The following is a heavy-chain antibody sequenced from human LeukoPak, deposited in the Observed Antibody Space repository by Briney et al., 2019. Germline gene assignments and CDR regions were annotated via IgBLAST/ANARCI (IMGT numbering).Heavy chain of an antibody. CDR1: GLIVTSNY. CDR3: ARDPAIQIWLSAYYFDY. Sequence: PGGSLRLSCAGSGLIVTSNYMTWVRQAPGKGLEWVSVIYSGGSTYYADSVKGRFTISKDNSKNTLYLQINSLRAEDTAVYYCARDPAIQIWLSAYYFDYWGQGTQVTVSS. V-gene: IGHV3-66*01. D-gene: IGHD3-22*01. J-gene: IGHJ4*02. CDR2: IYSGGST.